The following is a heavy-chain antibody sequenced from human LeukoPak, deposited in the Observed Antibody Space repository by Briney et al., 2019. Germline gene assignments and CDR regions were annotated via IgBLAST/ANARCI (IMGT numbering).Heavy chain of an antibody. CDR1: GYTFTSYG. D-gene: IGHD5-24*01. Sequence: ASVKVSCKASGYTFTSYGISWVRQAPGQGLEWMGWISAYNGNTNYAQKLQGRVTMTTDTSTSTAYMELRSLTSDDTAVYYCARDQRWLQLISWGGNFDYWGQGTLVTVSS. V-gene: IGHV1-18*01. J-gene: IGHJ4*02. CDR2: ISAYNGNT. CDR3: ARDQRWLQLISWGGNFDY.